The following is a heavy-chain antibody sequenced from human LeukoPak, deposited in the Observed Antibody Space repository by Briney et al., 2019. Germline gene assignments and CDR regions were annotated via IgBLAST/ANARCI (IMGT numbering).Heavy chain of an antibody. J-gene: IGHJ6*03. Sequence: GVSLRLSCAASGFTFSSYWMHWVRQAPGKGLVWVSRINSDGSSTSYADSVKGRFTISRDNAKNTLYLQMNSLRAEDTAVYYCARWRDYDFWSGYYSPDYYYYYMDVWGKGTTVTVSS. CDR1: GFTFSSYW. CDR3: ARWRDYDFWSGYYSPDYYYYYMDV. D-gene: IGHD3-3*01. V-gene: IGHV3-74*01. CDR2: INSDGSST.